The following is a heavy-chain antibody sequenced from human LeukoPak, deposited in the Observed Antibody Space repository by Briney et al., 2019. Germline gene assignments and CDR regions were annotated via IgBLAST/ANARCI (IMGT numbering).Heavy chain of an antibody. V-gene: IGHV3-11*04. CDR2: ISTTGNTI. Sequence: GGSLRLSCAASGFMFSDYHTTWIRQAPGKGLEWISYISTTGNTIFYADSVKGRFTVSRDENSLFLQLNSLRVEDTAVYYCARDYYGGNSEVISWHFDLWGRGTLVSVSS. CDR3: ARDYYGGNSEVISWHFDL. CDR1: GFMFSDYH. D-gene: IGHD4-23*01. J-gene: IGHJ2*01.